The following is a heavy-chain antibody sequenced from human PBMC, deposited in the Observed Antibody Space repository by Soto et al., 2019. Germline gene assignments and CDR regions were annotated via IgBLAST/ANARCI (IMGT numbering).Heavy chain of an antibody. CDR2: IYYSGST. D-gene: IGHD3-10*01. V-gene: IGHV4-39*01. CDR1: GGSISGSSYY. CDR3: ARLRAHYYYYGMDV. J-gene: IGHJ6*02. Sequence: PSETLSLTCTVSGGSISGSSYYWGWIRQPPGKGLEWIGSIYYSGSTYYNPSLKSRVTISVDTSKNQFSLKLSSVTAADTAVYYCARLRAHYYYYGMDVWGQGTTVTVSS.